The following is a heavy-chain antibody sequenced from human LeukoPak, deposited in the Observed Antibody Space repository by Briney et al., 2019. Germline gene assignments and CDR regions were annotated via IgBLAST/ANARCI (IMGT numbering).Heavy chain of an antibody. CDR1: GGSISSSSYY. CDR2: IYYSGST. D-gene: IGHD3-3*02. CDR3: ARGPHFWSGYYKSGADQNDAFDI. Sequence: PSETLSLTCTVSGGSISSSSYYWGWIRQPPGKGLEWIGSIYYSGSTYYDPSLKSRVTISVDTSKNQFSLKLSSVTAADTAVYYCARGPHFWSGYYKSGADQNDAFDIWGQGTMVTVSS. V-gene: IGHV4-39*01. J-gene: IGHJ3*02.